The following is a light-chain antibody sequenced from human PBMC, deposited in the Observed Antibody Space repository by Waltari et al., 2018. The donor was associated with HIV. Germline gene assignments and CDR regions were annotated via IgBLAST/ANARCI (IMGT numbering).Light chain of an antibody. CDR2: GAF. CDR3: QQSYRIPLT. V-gene: IGKV1-39*01. J-gene: IGKJ4*01. CDR1: QSISNY. Sequence: DIQMTQSPSSLSASVGARATITCRTSQSISNYLNWYQQKQGKAPELLIYGAFSLQSGVPAGFSGSGSGTDFTLTITSLQPEDFATYFCQQSYRIPLTFGGGTKVEL.